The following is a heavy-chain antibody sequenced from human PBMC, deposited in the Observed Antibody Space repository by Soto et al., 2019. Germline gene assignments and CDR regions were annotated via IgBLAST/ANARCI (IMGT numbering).Heavy chain of an antibody. D-gene: IGHD6-13*01. J-gene: IGHJ4*02. Sequence: PSETLSLTCTVSGGSISSYYWSWIRQPPGKGLEWIGYIYYSGSTNYNPSLKSRVTISKDTSKNQVVLTMTNMDPVDTATYYCARIWSGSSWYVFDYWGQGTLVTVSS. CDR3: ARIWSGSSWYVFDY. V-gene: IGHV4-59*01. CDR2: IYYSGST. CDR1: GGSISSYY.